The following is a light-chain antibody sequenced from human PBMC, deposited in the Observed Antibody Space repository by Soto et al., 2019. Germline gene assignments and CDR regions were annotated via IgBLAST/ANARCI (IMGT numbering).Light chain of an antibody. Sequence: DIQLTQSPSFLSASVGDRVTITCRASQGISSYLAWYQQKPGKAPKLLIYAASTLQSGVPSRFSGSESGTELTLTITSLQPEDFATYYCQQLNSYPFGQGTRLEIK. CDR3: QQLNSYP. CDR1: QGISSY. CDR2: AAS. J-gene: IGKJ5*01. V-gene: IGKV1-9*01.